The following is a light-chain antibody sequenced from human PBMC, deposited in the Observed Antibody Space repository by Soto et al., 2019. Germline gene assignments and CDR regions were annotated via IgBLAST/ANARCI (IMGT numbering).Light chain of an antibody. V-gene: IGKV1-5*03. Sequence: DIQMTQSPSTLSASVGDRVTITCRASQSISTWLAWYQQKPGKAPNLLIYKASSLESGVPSRFSGSGSGTEFTLTISSLQPDDFATYYCQQYKDYPLTFGGGTKVEIE. CDR3: QQYKDYPLT. CDR2: KAS. CDR1: QSISTW. J-gene: IGKJ4*01.